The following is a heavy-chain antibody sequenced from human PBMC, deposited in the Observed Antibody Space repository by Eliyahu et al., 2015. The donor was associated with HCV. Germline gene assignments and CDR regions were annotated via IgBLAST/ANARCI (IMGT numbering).Heavy chain of an antibody. CDR1: GGSFXSYY. J-gene: IGHJ6*02. CDR3: ARGGGSTGWPTYYYNGLDV. V-gene: IGHV4-34*02. D-gene: IGHD6-19*01. Sequence: QVQLQQWGAGLLKPSETLSLTCAVYGGSFXSYYWSWIRQSPGKGLEWIGEINHSGDTNYKPSLNSRVTISIDTSKNQFSLKLTSVTAADTAVYYCARGGGSTGWPTYYYNGLDVWGQGTTVTVSS. CDR2: INHSGDT.